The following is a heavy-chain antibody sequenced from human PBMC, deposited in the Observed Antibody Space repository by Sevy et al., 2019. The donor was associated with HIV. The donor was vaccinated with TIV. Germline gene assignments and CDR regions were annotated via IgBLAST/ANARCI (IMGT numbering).Heavy chain of an antibody. CDR3: TKMKDDSIGFHFDY. D-gene: IGHD3-22*01. CDR1: GFTFRRYW. CDR2: IKQDGSEK. V-gene: IGHV3-7*01. J-gene: IGHJ4*02. Sequence: GGSLRLSCAASGFTFRRYWMSWVRQAPGKGLEWVANIKQDGSEKYYVDSVKGRFTMSRDNANNSLYLQMNSLRAEDSAVYYCTKMKDDSIGFHFDYWGQGTLVTVSS.